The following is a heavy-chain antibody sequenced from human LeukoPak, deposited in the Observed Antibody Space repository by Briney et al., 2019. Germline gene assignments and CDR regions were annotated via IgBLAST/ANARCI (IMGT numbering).Heavy chain of an antibody. J-gene: IGHJ4*02. V-gene: IGHV3-74*01. CDR2: INTGRSST. Sequence: GGSLRLSCTASGFTFSNYWMHWVRQVPGKGLVWVSRINTGRSSTTYADSVKGRFTISRDNAKNTLYLQMNSLRVEDTAVYYCARSNQADDYWGQGTLVTVSS. D-gene: IGHD4-11*01. CDR3: ARSNQADDY. CDR1: GFTFSNYW.